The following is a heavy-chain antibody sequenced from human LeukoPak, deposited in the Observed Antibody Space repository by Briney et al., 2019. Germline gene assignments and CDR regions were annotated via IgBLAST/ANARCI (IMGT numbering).Heavy chain of an antibody. J-gene: IGHJ4*02. CDR3: ARTHCSSTSCYNYFDY. V-gene: IGHV3-64*01. CDR1: GFTFSSYA. Sequence: GGSLRLSCAASGFTFSSYAMHWVRQAPGKGLEYVSAISSNGGSTYYANSVKGRFTISRDNSKNTLYLQMGSLRAEDMAVYYCARTHCSSTSCYNYFDYWGQGTLVTVSS. D-gene: IGHD2-2*02. CDR2: ISSNGGST.